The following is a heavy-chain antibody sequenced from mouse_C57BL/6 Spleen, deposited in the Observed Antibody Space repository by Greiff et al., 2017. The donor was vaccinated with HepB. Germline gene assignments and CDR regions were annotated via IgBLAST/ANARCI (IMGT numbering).Heavy chain of an antibody. V-gene: IGHV5-17*01. Sequence: EVKVEESGGGLVKPGGSLKLSCAASGFTFSDYGMHWVRQAPEKGLEWVAYISSGSSTIYYADTVKGRFTISRDNAKNTLFLQMTSLRSEDTAMYYCARRDYDYDYYAMDYWGQGTSVTVSS. CDR3: ARRDYDYDYYAMDY. D-gene: IGHD2-4*01. CDR1: GFTFSDYG. J-gene: IGHJ4*01. CDR2: ISSGSSTI.